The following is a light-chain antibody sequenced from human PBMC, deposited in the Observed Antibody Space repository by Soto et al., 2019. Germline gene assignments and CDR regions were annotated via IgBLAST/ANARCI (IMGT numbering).Light chain of an antibody. CDR3: QQRSYWPLT. Sequence: EIVLTQSPATLSLSPGVRATLSCRASQSVSSYLAWYQQKPGQAPRLLIYDASNRATGIPARFSGSGSGTDFTLTISGLEPEDFAVYYCQQRSYWPLTFGGGTKVEIK. V-gene: IGKV3-11*01. CDR1: QSVSSY. J-gene: IGKJ4*01. CDR2: DAS.